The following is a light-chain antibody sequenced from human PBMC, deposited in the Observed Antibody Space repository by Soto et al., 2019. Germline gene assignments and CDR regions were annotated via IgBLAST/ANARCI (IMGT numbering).Light chain of an antibody. CDR3: QQYNTYST. Sequence: AIQLTQSPSSLSASVGDRVTITFRASQGIRNDLAWYQQKPGKAPKLLIYDASTLESGVPSRFSGSGSGTEFTLTISSLQPDDFATYYCQQYNTYSTFGQGTKVDI. J-gene: IGKJ1*01. CDR2: DAS. CDR1: QGIRND. V-gene: IGKV1-13*02.